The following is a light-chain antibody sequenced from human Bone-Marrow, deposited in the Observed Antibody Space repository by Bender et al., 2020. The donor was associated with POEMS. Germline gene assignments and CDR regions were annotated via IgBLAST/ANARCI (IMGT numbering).Light chain of an antibody. Sequence: QSALTQPPSASGSPGQSVTISCTGTSSDVGGYNYVSWYQHHPGTAPKLMIYEVSKRPSGVPDRFSGSKYGNTASLTVSGLQAEDEAAYYCSSYAGSNSYVFGTGTKVTVL. V-gene: IGLV2-8*01. CDR2: EVS. CDR3: SSYAGSNSYV. J-gene: IGLJ1*01. CDR1: SSDVGGYNY.